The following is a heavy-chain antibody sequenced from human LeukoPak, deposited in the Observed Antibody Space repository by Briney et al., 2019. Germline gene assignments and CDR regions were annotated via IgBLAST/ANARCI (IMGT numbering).Heavy chain of an antibody. Sequence: GGSLRPSCAASGFPFNTYWMSWVRQAPGKGLEWVANIKHDGSEKDCVDSLKGRFTISRDNAKNSLYLQMSSLRAEDTAVYYCARPSWGFGMDVWGQGTTVTVSS. J-gene: IGHJ6*02. V-gene: IGHV3-7*01. CDR1: GFPFNTYW. CDR2: IKHDGSEK. D-gene: IGHD6-13*01. CDR3: ARPSWGFGMDV.